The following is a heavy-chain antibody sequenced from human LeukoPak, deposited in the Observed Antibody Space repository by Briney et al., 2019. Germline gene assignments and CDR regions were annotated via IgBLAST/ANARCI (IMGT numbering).Heavy chain of an antibody. CDR1: GGSFSGYY. J-gene: IGHJ4*02. V-gene: IGHV4-34*01. CDR3: ARVQWLPPFDY. D-gene: IGHD6-19*01. CDR2: IDHSGST. Sequence: SETLSLTCAVYGGSFSGYYWSWIRQPPGKGLEWIGEIDHSGSTNYNLSLKSRVTISVDTSKNQFSLKLSSVTAADTAVYSCARVQWLPPFDYWGQGPLVTVSS.